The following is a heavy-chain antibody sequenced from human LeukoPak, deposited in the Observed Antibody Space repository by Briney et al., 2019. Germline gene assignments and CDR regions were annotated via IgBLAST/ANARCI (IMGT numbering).Heavy chain of an antibody. CDR3: ARVKTMIIVVSLFDY. D-gene: IGHD3-22*01. V-gene: IGHV1-2*02. CDR1: GYTFTGYY. J-gene: IGHJ4*02. CDR2: INPNSGGT. Sequence: ASVKVSCKASGYTFTGYYMHWVRQAPGQGLEWMGWINPNSGGTNYAQQFQGRLTMTRDTSISIAYMELSRLRSDDTAVYYCARVKTMIIVVSLFDYWGQGTLVTVSS.